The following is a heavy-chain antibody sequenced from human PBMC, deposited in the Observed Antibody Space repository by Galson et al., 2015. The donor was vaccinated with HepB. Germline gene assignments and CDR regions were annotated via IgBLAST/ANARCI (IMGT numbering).Heavy chain of an antibody. Sequence: SLRLSCAASELAVSSYWMHWVRQAPGKGLVWVSRINRDGSSTNYAASVEGRFTISRDNAKSTLYLQMNSLRAEDTAVYYCARGNGYYGNDYWGQGTLVTVSS. V-gene: IGHV3-74*01. D-gene: IGHD3-22*01. J-gene: IGHJ4*02. CDR3: ARGNGYYGNDY. CDR1: ELAVSSYW. CDR2: INRDGSST.